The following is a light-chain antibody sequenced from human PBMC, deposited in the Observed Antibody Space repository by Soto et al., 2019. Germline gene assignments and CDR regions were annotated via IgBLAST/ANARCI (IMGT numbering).Light chain of an antibody. CDR3: QQYNKWPPTWT. CDR2: GAS. CDR1: QSVSSN. V-gene: IGKV3-15*01. J-gene: IGKJ1*01. Sequence: EIVLTPSPGTLSVSPGERATLSCRASQSVSSNLSWYQQKRGQAPRLLIYGASTRATGIPSRFSGSGSGTEFTLTISSLQSEDFAVYYCQQYNKWPPTWTFGQGTKVDIK.